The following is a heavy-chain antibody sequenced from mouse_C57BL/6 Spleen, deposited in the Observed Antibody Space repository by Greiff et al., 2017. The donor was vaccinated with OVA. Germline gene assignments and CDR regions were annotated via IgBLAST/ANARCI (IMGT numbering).Heavy chain of an antibody. CDR1: GYTFTDYY. Sequence: VQLQQSGPELVKPGASVKISCKASGYTFTDYYMNWVKQSHGKSLEWIGDINPNNGGTSYNQKFKGKATLTVDKSSSTAYMELRSLTSEDSAVYYCARGMYAMDYWGQGTSVTVSS. J-gene: IGHJ4*01. CDR3: ARGMYAMDY. V-gene: IGHV1-26*01. CDR2: INPNNGGT.